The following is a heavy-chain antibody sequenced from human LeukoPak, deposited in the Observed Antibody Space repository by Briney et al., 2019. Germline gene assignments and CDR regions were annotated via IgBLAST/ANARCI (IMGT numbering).Heavy chain of an antibody. CDR2: IYTSGST. Sequence: SSETPSLTCTVSGGSISSYYWSWIRQPAGKGLEWIGRIYTSGSTNYNPSLKSRVTMSVDTSKNQFSLNLSSVTAADTAVYYCAREGYYYDSSGYYRVDYWGQGTLVTVSS. V-gene: IGHV4-4*07. CDR1: GGSISSYY. CDR3: AREGYYYDSSGYYRVDY. D-gene: IGHD3-22*01. J-gene: IGHJ4*02.